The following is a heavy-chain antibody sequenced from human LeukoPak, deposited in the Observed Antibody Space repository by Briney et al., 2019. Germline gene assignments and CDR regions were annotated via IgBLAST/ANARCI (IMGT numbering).Heavy chain of an antibody. CDR2: IIPMFGTA. J-gene: IGHJ6*03. CDR3: ARSNYYGSGSRRNYYYYYIDV. V-gene: IGHV1-69*13. Sequence: ASVKVSCKASGGTFSSYALNWVRQAPGQGLEWMGGIIPMFGTANHAQKLQGRVTITADGSTSTAYMELSSLRSDDTAVYYCARSNYYGSGSRRNYYYYYIDVWGKGTTVTISS. D-gene: IGHD3-10*01. CDR1: GGTFSSYA.